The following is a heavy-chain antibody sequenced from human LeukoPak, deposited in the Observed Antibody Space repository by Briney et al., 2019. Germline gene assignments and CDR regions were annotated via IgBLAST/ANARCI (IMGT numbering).Heavy chain of an antibody. Sequence: PSETLSLTCTVSGDSISSSSYYWGWVRQPPGKGLEWIGSIYYSGGTYYNPSLKSRVTISVDTSKNQFSLKLSSMTAADTAVYYCVRRGNSGLASWFDPWGQGTLVTVSS. D-gene: IGHD4-23*01. V-gene: IGHV4-39*01. CDR2: IYYSGGT. CDR1: GDSISSSSYY. CDR3: VRRGNSGLASWFDP. J-gene: IGHJ5*02.